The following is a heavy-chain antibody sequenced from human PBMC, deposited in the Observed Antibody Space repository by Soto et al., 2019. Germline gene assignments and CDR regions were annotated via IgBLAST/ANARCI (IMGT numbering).Heavy chain of an antibody. Sequence: GGSLRLSCTGSGFDFGDYYMSWIRQAPGKGLEWVSYIDSGDGTTYYTDSVKGRFTISRDNAKKTVYLRMSSLRVEDTALYYWVRPYYSSCCFPFGRWRQRPLVTVSS. J-gene: IGHJ4*02. D-gene: IGHD2-2*01. CDR2: IDSGDGTT. CDR3: VRPYYSSCCFPFGR. CDR1: GFDFGDYY. V-gene: IGHV3-11*01.